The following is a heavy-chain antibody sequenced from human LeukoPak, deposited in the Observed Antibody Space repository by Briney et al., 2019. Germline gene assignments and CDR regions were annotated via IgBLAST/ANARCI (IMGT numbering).Heavy chain of an antibody. CDR2: IWYDGSNK. CDR3: AREQRRGIVVVIDY. D-gene: IGHD3-22*01. Sequence: GGSLRLSCAASGFTFSSYGMHWVRQAPGKGLEWVAVIWYDGSNKYYADSVEGRFTISRDNSKNTLYLQMNSLRAEDTAVYYCAREQRRGIVVVIDYWGQGTLVTVSS. V-gene: IGHV3-33*01. J-gene: IGHJ4*02. CDR1: GFTFSSYG.